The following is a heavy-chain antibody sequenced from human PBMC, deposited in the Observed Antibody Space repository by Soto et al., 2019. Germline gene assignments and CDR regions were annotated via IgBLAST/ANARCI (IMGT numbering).Heavy chain of an antibody. J-gene: IGHJ6*03. V-gene: IGHV4-34*01. D-gene: IGHD3-3*01. CDR2: INDSGST. Sequence: QVQLQQRGAGLLKPSETLSLTCVVDGESFSGYYWTWIRQPPGKGLEWIGEINDSGSTNHKPSLKSRVTMSMDTSKNQFSLNLRSVTAADTGVYYCAKGGRFPEARYYFLDVWGNGTTVTVSS. CDR3: AKGGRFPEARYYFLDV. CDR1: GESFSGYY.